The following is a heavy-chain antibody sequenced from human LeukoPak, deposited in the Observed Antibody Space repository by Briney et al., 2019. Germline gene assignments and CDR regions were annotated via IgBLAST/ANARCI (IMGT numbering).Heavy chain of an antibody. V-gene: IGHV4-61*02. Sequence: PSETLSLTCTVSGGPIIRGTYYWSWIRQTAEKGLEWMGRIYATGNTKYNPSLMGRVTISLDTSKNQFSLILTSVTAADTAVYYCARAGDVVVVPPTAYLPPRYYMVVWGKGTSVTVSS. CDR2: IYATGNT. CDR3: ARAGDVVVVPPTAYLPPRYYMVV. D-gene: IGHD2-2*01. CDR1: GGPIIRGTYY. J-gene: IGHJ6*03.